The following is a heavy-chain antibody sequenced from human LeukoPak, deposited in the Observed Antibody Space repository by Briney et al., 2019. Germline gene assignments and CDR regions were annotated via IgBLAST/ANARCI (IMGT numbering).Heavy chain of an antibody. J-gene: IGHJ4*02. CDR2: ISYDGSNK. V-gene: IGHV3-30-3*01. CDR3: ARDLQPPSYDYVWGSYRAGDY. CDR1: GFTFSSYW. Sequence: PGGSLRLSCAASGFTFSSYWMSWVRQAPGKGLEWVAVISYDGSNKYYADSVKGRFTISRDNSKNTLYLQMNSLRAEDTAVYYCARDLQPPSYDYVWGSYRAGDYWGQGTLVTVSS. D-gene: IGHD3-16*02.